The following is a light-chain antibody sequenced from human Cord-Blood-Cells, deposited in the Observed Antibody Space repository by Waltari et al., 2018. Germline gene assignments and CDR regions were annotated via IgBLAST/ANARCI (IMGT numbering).Light chain of an antibody. CDR2: YDD. J-gene: IGLJ3*02. V-gene: IGLV1-36*01. Sequence: QSVLTQPPSVSEAPRQRVTISCSGSSSNIGNNAVNWYQQLPGKAPKLLIYYDDLLPTGGSDRLSGSKSGNSASLDISVLQSEDEADYYCAAWDDSLNGWVFGGVTKLTVL. CDR3: AAWDDSLNGWV. CDR1: SSNIGNNA.